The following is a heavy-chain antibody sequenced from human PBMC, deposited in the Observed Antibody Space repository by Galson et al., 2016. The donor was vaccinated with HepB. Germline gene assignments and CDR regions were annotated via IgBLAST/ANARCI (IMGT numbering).Heavy chain of an antibody. CDR2: IWYDGSNK. CDR1: GFTFSSYG. CDR3: AREAPIAAAGSHDY. J-gene: IGHJ4*02. V-gene: IGHV3-33*01. D-gene: IGHD6-13*01. Sequence: SLRLSCAASGFTFSSYGMHWVRQAPGKGLERVAVIWYDGSNKYYGDSVKGRFTISRDNSKNTLYLQMNSLRAEDTAVYYCAREAPIAAAGSHDYWGQGILVTVSS.